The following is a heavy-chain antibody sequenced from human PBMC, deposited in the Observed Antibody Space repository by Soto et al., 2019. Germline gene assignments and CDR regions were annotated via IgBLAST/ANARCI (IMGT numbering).Heavy chain of an antibody. Sequence: PGGSLRLSCAASGFTFSNYGMTWVRQAPGKGLEWVSAIGTAGDTYYPGSVKGRFTISRENAKNSLYLQMNSLRAGDTAVYYCARGVEMATIPAFDIWGQGTMVTVSS. J-gene: IGHJ3*02. CDR3: ARGVEMATIPAFDI. CDR1: GFTFSNYG. D-gene: IGHD5-12*01. CDR2: IGTAGDT. V-gene: IGHV3-13*01.